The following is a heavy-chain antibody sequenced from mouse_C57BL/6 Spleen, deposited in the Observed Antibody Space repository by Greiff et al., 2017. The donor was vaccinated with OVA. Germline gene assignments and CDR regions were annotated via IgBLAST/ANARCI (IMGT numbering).Heavy chain of an antibody. D-gene: IGHD1-1*01. Sequence: VQLQQSGPELVHPGASVNISCKASGYSFPRYYINWVKQSPAPSLEWIGAINPPTGGTTYNQKFKAKATLTVDQSSSTAYMQLKSLTSEDSAVYYCARWGTTMDYWGQGTSVTVSS. V-gene: IGHV1-42*01. CDR3: ARWGTTMDY. CDR1: GYSFPRYY. CDR2: INPPTGGT. J-gene: IGHJ4*01.